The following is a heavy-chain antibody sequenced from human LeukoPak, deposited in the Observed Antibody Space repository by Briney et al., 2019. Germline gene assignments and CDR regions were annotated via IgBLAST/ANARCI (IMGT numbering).Heavy chain of an antibody. CDR1: GGSISSYY. J-gene: IGHJ4*02. V-gene: IGHV4-59*01. D-gene: IGHD3-9*01. CDR3: ARLRRYFDWLLYDH. Sequence: SETLSLTCAVSGGSISSYYWSWIRQPPGKGLEWIGYIYYSGSTNYNPSLKSRVTISVDTSKNQFSLKLSSVTAADTAVYYCARLRRYFDWLLYDHWGQGTLVTVSS. CDR2: IYYSGST.